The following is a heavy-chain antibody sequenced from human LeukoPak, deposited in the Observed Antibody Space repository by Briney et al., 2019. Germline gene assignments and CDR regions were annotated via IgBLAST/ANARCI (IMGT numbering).Heavy chain of an antibody. CDR1: GYTFTSYA. D-gene: IGHD6-19*01. J-gene: IGHJ6*03. V-gene: IGHV1-3*01. Sequence: ASVKVSCKASGYTFTSYAMHWVRQAPGQRLEWMGWINAGNGNTKYSQEFQGRVTMTTDTSTSTAYMELRSLRSDDTAVYYCARGAAVAEGNYYYMDVWGKGTTVTISS. CDR2: INAGNGNT. CDR3: ARGAAVAEGNYYYMDV.